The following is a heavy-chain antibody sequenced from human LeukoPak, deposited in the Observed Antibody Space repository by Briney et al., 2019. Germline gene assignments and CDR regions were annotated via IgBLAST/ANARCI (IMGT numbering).Heavy chain of an antibody. CDR1: GITFSTYG. V-gene: IGHV3-48*01. CDR2: ISSSSSPI. J-gene: IGHJ6*03. Sequence: GGSLRLSCAASGITFSTYGMNWVRQAPGKGLEWLSYISSSSSPIYYADSVRGRFTISRDNAENSLYLQMNSLRAEDTAVYYCARESNNYYYSYMDVWGKGTTVTVSS. CDR3: ARESNNYYYSYMDV.